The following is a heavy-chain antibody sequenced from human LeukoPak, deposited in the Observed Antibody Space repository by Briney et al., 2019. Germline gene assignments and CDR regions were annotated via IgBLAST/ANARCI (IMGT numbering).Heavy chain of an antibody. CDR2: INPNSGGT. D-gene: IGHD2-21*01. J-gene: IGHJ5*02. Sequence: ASVKVSCTASGYTFTGYHMHWVRQAPGQGLEWMGRINPNSGGTNYAQKFQGRVTMTRDTSISTAYMELSRLRSDDTAVYYCARVSVIFNWFDPWGQGTLVTVSP. CDR1: GYTFTGYH. CDR3: ARVSVIFNWFDP. V-gene: IGHV1-2*06.